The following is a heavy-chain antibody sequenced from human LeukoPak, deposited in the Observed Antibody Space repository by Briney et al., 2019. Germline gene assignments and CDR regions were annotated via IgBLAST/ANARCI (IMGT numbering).Heavy chain of an antibody. J-gene: IGHJ4*02. CDR1: GFTSSSYG. CDR3: AKDSVGDGYKHLYYLDY. Sequence: GGSLRLSCAASGFTSSSYGMHWGRQAPGKGLEGVAVISYDGSNKYYADSVKGRFTISRDNSKNTLYLQMNSLRAEDTAVYYCAKDSVGDGYKHLYYLDYWGQGTLVTVSS. CDR2: ISYDGSNK. V-gene: IGHV3-30*18. D-gene: IGHD5-24*01.